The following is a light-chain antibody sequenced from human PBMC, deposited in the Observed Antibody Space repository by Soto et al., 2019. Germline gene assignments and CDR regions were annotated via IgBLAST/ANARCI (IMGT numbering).Light chain of an antibody. CDR3: QTWGTV. J-gene: IGLJ3*02. Sequence: QPVLTQSPSASASLGDSVKLTCTLSSGHSSYAIAWHQQQPEKGPRYLMKLNSDGSHSKGDGIPDRFSGSSSGAERYLTISSLQSEDESDYYCQTWGTVFGGGTKLTVL. V-gene: IGLV4-69*01. CDR1: SGHSSYA. CDR2: LNSDGSH.